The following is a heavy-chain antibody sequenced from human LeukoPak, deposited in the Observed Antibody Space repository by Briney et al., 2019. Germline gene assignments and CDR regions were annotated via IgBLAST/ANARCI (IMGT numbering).Heavy chain of an antibody. CDR2: IYYSGST. J-gene: IGHJ3*02. Sequence: SETLSLTCTVSGGSISRYYWSWIRQPPGKGLEWIGYIYYSGSTNYNPSLKSRVTISVDTSKNQFSLKLSSVTAADTAVYYCARVGAKDAFDIWGQGTMVTVSS. V-gene: IGHV4-59*01. CDR3: ARVGAKDAFDI. CDR1: GGSISRYY. D-gene: IGHD1-26*01.